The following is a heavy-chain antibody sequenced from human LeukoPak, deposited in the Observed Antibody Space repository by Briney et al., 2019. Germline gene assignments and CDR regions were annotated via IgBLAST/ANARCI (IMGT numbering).Heavy chain of an antibody. D-gene: IGHD6-19*01. Sequence: GGSLRLSCAASGFTFDDYAMHWVRQAPGKGLEWVSGISWNSGSIGYADSVKGRFTISRDNAKNSLYLQMNSLRPEDTAVYYCASLAGSSGWFLAPNDYWGQGALATVSS. CDR3: ASLAGSSGWFLAPNDY. CDR1: GFTFDDYA. V-gene: IGHV3-9*01. J-gene: IGHJ4*02. CDR2: ISWNSGSI.